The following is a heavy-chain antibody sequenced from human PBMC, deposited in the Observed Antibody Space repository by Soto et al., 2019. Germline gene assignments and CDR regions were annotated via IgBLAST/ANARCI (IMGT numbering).Heavy chain of an antibody. D-gene: IGHD4-4*01. CDR1: GGSFSGYY. CDR3: ARGRVKVTTSGGHFQH. J-gene: IGHJ1*01. V-gene: IGHV4-34*01. Sequence: SETLSLTCAVYGGSFSGYYWSWIRQPPGKGLEWIGEINHSGSTNYNPSLKSRVTISVDTSKNQFSLKLSSVTAADTAVYYCARGRVKVTTSGGHFQHWGQGTLVTVSS. CDR2: INHSGST.